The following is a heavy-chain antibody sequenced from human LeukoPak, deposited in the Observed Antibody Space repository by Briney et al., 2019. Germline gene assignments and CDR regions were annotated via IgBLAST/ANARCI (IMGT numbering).Heavy chain of an antibody. CDR3: ARAIRSGDLEKYYFDY. Sequence: ASVKVSCKASGYTFTSYYMHWVRQAPGQGLEWMGIINPSGGSTSYAQKFQGRVTMTRDMSTSTVYMELSSLRSEDTAVYYCARAIRSGDLEKYYFDYWGRGTLVTVSS. D-gene: IGHD5-12*01. V-gene: IGHV1-46*01. J-gene: IGHJ4*01. CDR2: INPSGGST. CDR1: GYTFTSYY.